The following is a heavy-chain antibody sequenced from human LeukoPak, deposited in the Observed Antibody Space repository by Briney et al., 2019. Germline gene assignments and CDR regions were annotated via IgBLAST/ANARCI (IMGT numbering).Heavy chain of an antibody. CDR2: INWNGGTT. CDR1: GCTFDDYG. J-gene: IGHJ5*02. Sequence: GGSLRLSCAASGCTFDDYGMSWVRQAPGKGLEWVSGINWNGGTTGYADSVKGRLTISRDNAKNSLYLQMNSLRAEDTALYYCARDLGQYYDTSDNWFDPWGEGTLVTVSS. CDR3: ARDLGQYYDTSDNWFDP. D-gene: IGHD3-22*01. V-gene: IGHV3-20*04.